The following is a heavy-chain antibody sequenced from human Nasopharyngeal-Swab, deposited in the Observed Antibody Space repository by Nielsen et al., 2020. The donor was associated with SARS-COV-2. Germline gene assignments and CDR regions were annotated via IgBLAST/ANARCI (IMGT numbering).Heavy chain of an antibody. CDR3: ARQIPEIRYYYYYMDV. Sequence: RQAPGKGLEWIGSIYYSGSTYYNPSLKSRVTISVDTSKNQFSLKLSSVTAADTAMYYCARQIPEIRYYYYYMDVWGKGTTVTVSS. CDR2: IYYSGST. V-gene: IGHV4-39*01. J-gene: IGHJ6*03. D-gene: IGHD1-14*01.